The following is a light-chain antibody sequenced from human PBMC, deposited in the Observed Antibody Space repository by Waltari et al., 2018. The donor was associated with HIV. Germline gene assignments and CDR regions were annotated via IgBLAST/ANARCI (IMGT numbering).Light chain of an antibody. CDR2: GEN. V-gene: IGLV3-19*01. CDR3: SSRDSSGHQIV. J-gene: IGLJ1*01. Sequence: SSELTQDPAVSVALGQTVRITCQGDTLRRYDATWYQQRPGQAPIIVMYGENNRPSGIPDLFAGSSSGTTASLTITGAQAEDEADYYCSSRDSSGHQIVFGTGTQVTVL. CDR1: TLRRYD.